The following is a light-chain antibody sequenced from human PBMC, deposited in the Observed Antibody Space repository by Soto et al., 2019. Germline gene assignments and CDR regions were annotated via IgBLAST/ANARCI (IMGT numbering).Light chain of an antibody. CDR1: QSVSNN. J-gene: IGKJ1*01. CDR2: GAS. Sequence: EIVFTQSPVTLSLSPGERATLSCRASQSVSNNYLAWYQQKRGQAPRLLIYGASNRATGIPARFSGSGSGTEFTLTISSLQSEDFAVYYCQQYNNWTPRTFGQGTKVHIK. V-gene: IGKV3-15*01. CDR3: QQYNNWTPRT.